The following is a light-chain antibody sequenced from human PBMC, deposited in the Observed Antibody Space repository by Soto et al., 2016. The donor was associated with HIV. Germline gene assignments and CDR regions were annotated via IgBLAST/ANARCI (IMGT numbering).Light chain of an antibody. V-gene: IGLV3-1*01. CDR1: KLGDKY. CDR3: QAWDSSPSPVV. CDR2: ENN. J-gene: IGLJ2*01. Sequence: SYELTQPPSVSVSPGQTATITCSGDKLGDKYICWYQQKPGQSPVMVMYENNRRPSGIPERFFGSSSGNTATLTISGTQATDEADYYCQAWDSSPSPVVFGGGTKLTVL.